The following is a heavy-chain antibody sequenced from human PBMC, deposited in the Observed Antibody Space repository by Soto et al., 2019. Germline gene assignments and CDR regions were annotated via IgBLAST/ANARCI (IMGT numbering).Heavy chain of an antibody. CDR3: ARGPGGPDGPGDY. D-gene: IGHD2-15*01. CDR1: GYTFTSYA. J-gene: IGHJ4*02. CDR2: INAGNGNT. Sequence: ASVKLSCKASGYTFTSYAMHWVRQAPGQGLEWMGWINAGNGNTKYSRKFQGRVTITRDTSASTAYMELSSLRSEDTAVYYCARGPGGPDGPGDYWGQGTLVTVSS. V-gene: IGHV1-3*01.